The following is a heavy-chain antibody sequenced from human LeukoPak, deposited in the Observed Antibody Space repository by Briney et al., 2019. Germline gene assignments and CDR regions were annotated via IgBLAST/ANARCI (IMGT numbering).Heavy chain of an antibody. Sequence: ASVKVACKTSVGTFSSYAIYWVRQAPGQELEWIGGIIPIFGTANYAQKFQGRVTITADKSTSTAYMELSSLRSEYTAVYYCARSSIIAAAGPYYFDYWGQGTLVTVSS. J-gene: IGHJ4*02. CDR1: VGTFSSYA. CDR2: IIPIFGTA. V-gene: IGHV1-69*06. CDR3: ARSSIIAAAGPYYFDY. D-gene: IGHD6-13*01.